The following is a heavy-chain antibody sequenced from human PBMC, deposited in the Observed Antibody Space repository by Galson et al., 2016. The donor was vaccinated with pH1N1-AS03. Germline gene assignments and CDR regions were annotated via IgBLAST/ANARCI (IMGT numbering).Heavy chain of an antibody. V-gene: IGHV3-30*18. Sequence: SLRLSCAASGFIFTSYTMHWVRQAPGKGLEWVAVISFDGTNRYYMDSVKGRFSISRDDSKNILYLQMNSLRAEDTAVYYCAKAAEFASTTYDFEYWGKGTLVTV. CDR3: AKAAEFASTTYDFEY. CDR1: GFIFTSYT. CDR2: ISFDGTNR. D-gene: IGHD5/OR15-5a*01. J-gene: IGHJ4*02.